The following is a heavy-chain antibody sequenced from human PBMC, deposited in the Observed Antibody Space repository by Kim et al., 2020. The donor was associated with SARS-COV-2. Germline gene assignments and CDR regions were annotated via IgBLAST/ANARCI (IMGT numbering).Heavy chain of an antibody. J-gene: IGHJ4*02. V-gene: IGHV3-23*01. CDR3: AMTGITGTWYVFGYFDY. CDR1: GFTFSSYA. D-gene: IGHD1-20*01. Sequence: GGSLRLSCAASGFTFSSYAMSWVRQAPGKGLEWVSAISGSGGSTYYADSVKGRFTISRDNSKNTLYLQMNSLRAEDTAVYYCAMTGITGTWYVFGYFDYWGQGTLVTVSS. CDR2: ISGSGGST.